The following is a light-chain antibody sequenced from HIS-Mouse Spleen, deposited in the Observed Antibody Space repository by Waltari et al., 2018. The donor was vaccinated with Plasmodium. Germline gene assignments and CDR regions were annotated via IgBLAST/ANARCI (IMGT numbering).Light chain of an antibody. Sequence: DIQMTKSSSTLSASVGDRVTITCRASQRISSWLAWYQQKPGKAPTLLIYKASSLESGVPSRFSGSGSGTEFTLTISSLQPDDFATYYCQQYNSYWTFGQGTKVEIK. J-gene: IGKJ1*01. V-gene: IGKV1-5*03. CDR3: QQYNSYWT. CDR2: KAS. CDR1: QRISSW.